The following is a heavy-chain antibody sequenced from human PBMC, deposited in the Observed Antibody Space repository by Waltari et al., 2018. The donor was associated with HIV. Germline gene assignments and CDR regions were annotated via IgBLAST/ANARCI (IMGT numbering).Heavy chain of an antibody. D-gene: IGHD2-21*02. Sequence: QLQLQESGPGLVKPSETLALPCTVSGDSISSRSYYRGWIRQPPGKGLEWIGSISYSGSTYYNPSLKSRVTISVDTSKNQFSLKLSSVTAADTAVYYCARRAVVVTAKGPFDPWGQGTLVTVSS. J-gene: IGHJ5*02. CDR1: GDSISSRSYY. V-gene: IGHV4-39*01. CDR3: ARRAVVVTAKGPFDP. CDR2: ISYSGST.